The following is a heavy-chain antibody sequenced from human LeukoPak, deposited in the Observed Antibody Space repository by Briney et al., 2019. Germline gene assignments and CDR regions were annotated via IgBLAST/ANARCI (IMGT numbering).Heavy chain of an antibody. V-gene: IGHV1-18*01. CDR1: GYTFTTYG. J-gene: IGHJ4*02. CDR2: ISGYDGNT. Sequence: GCSVTVSCKASGYTFTTYGVSWVRPAPGQGLEWMGWISGYDGNTNYAQKLRGRVTMTTDTSTSTAYMDLRSLRSDDTALYYCARTVTTSAYYFDYWGQGTMVTVSS. CDR3: ARTVTTSAYYFDY. D-gene: IGHD4-17*01.